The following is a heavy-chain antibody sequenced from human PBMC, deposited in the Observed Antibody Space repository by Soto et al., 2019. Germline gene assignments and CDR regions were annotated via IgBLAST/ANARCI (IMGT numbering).Heavy chain of an antibody. CDR3: ARSPVGEAFNV. J-gene: IGHJ3*01. CDR2: ISSGSDYI. V-gene: IGHV3-21*01. CDR1: GFTFSSYS. Sequence: EVQLVESGGGLVKPGGSLRLSCAASGFTFSSYSMNWVRQAPGKGLEWVSSISSGSDYIFYADSVKGRFTISRDNAKNSLFLQMNSLTAEDTAVYYCARSPVGEAFNVWGQGTVVTXSS.